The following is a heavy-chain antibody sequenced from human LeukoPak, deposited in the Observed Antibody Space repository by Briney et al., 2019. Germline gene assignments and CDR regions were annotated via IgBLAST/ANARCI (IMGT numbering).Heavy chain of an antibody. CDR2: ISSSGSTI. Sequence: PGGSLRLSCAASGFTFSSYEMNWVRQAPGKGLEWVSYISSSGSTIYYADSVKGRFTISRDNAKNSLYLQMNSLRAEDTAVYYCARDSSSSTDSHFDYWGQGTLVTVSS. V-gene: IGHV3-48*03. CDR1: GFTFSSYE. J-gene: IGHJ4*02. CDR3: ARDSSSSTDSHFDY. D-gene: IGHD6-13*01.